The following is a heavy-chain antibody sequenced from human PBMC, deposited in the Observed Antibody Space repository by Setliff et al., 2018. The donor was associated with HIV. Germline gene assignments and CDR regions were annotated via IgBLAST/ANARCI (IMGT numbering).Heavy chain of an antibody. D-gene: IGHD2-8*01. CDR3: ARDSANGKTANLNYLDV. Sequence: ASVKVSCKTSGYTFTDYSIHWVRQAPGQGLEWMGWINPNSGGTNFAQKFQGRITMTRDTSISTAYMELRRLRSDDTAVYYCARDSANGKTANLNYLDVWAKGPRSPSP. CDR2: INPNSGGT. V-gene: IGHV1-2*02. CDR1: GYTFTDYS. J-gene: IGHJ6*03.